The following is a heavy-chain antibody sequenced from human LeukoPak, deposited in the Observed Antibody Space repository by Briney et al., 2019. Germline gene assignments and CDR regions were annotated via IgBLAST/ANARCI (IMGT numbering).Heavy chain of an antibody. D-gene: IGHD6-6*01. CDR3: AGSSSLRDY. CDR1: GGSISSGSYY. CDR2: IYTSGST. V-gene: IGHV4-61*02. Sequence: PSETLSLTCTVSGGSISSGSYYSSWIRQPAGKGLEWNGRIYTSGSTNYNPSLKSRVTISVDTSKNQFSLKLSSVTAADTAVYYCAGSSSLRDYWGQGTLVTVSS. J-gene: IGHJ4*02.